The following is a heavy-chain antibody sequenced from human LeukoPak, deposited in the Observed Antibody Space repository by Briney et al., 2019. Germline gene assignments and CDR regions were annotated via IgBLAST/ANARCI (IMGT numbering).Heavy chain of an antibody. V-gene: IGHV1-2*02. CDR3: AYCSGGSCYSGAFDI. CDR2: INPNSGGT. Sequence: ASVKVSCKASGYTFTRYYMHWVRQAPGQGLEWMGWINPNSGGTNYAQKFQGRVTMTRDTSISTAYMELSRLRSDDTAVYYCAYCSGGSCYSGAFDIWGQGTMVTVSS. D-gene: IGHD2-15*01. J-gene: IGHJ3*02. CDR1: GYTFTRYY.